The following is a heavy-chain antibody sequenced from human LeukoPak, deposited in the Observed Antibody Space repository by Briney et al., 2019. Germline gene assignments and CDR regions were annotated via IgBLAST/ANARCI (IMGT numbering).Heavy chain of an antibody. CDR1: GGSISSSNYY. CDR3: ARTIFYYDFWSGRRGGFDY. Sequence: SETLSLTCTVSGGSISSSNYYWAWIRQPPGKGLEWIGSVYYSGTTYYNPSLKSRVTISVDTSKNQFSLKLSSVTAADTAVYYCARTIFYYDFWSGRRGGFDYWGQGTLVTVSS. V-gene: IGHV4-39*01. CDR2: VYYSGTT. J-gene: IGHJ4*02. D-gene: IGHD3-3*01.